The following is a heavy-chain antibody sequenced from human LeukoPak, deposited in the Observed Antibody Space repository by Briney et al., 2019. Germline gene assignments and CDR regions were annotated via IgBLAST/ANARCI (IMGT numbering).Heavy chain of an antibody. V-gene: IGHV3-7*03. CDR1: GFTISYTW. Sequence: GGSLRLSCAVSGFTISYTWMSWVRRAPGKGLEWVANIKQDGSEKYYVDSVKGRFTISRDNAKNSLYLQMNSLRAEDTAVYYCARRAGAYSHPYDYWGQGTLVTVSS. J-gene: IGHJ4*02. CDR3: ARRAGAYSHPYDY. D-gene: IGHD4/OR15-4a*01. CDR2: IKQDGSEK.